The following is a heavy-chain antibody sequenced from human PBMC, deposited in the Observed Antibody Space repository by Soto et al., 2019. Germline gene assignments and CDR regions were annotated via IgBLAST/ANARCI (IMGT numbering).Heavy chain of an antibody. V-gene: IGHV3-23*01. CDR3: AKVKTWTYLDY. CDR1: GFTFSNYA. D-gene: IGHD5-12*01. Sequence: GGSLRLSCAASGFTFSNYAMTWVRQAPGRGLEWVSAISGSGDTTYYADSVKGRFTISRDNSKNTLYLQMNSLRAEDTAVYYCAKVKTWTYLDYWGQGTLVTVSS. J-gene: IGHJ4*02. CDR2: ISGSGDTT.